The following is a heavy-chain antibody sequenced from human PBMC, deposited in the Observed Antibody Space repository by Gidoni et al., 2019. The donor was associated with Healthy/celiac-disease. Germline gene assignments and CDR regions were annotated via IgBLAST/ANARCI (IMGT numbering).Heavy chain of an antibody. CDR1: GGSISSSSYY. CDR2: IYYSGST. CDR3: ARHRRRGDEEQQDLYGMDV. Sequence: QLQLQESGPGLVKPSETLSLTCTVSGGSISSSSYYWGWIRQPPGKGLEWIGSIYYSGSTYYNPSLKSRVTISVDTSKNQFSLKLSSVTAADTSVYYCARHRRRGDEEQQDLYGMDVWGQGTTVTVSS. J-gene: IGHJ6*02. D-gene: IGHD6-13*01. V-gene: IGHV4-39*01.